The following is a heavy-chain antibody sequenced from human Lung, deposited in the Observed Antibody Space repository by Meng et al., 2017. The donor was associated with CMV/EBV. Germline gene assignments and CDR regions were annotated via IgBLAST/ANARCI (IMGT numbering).Heavy chain of an antibody. J-gene: IGHJ4*02. CDR2: IYYTGST. D-gene: IGHD5-24*01. Sequence: QVQWQESAPGLVKPSQTLSLPCTVSGGSIGSGGYYWSWIRQHPGKGLEWIGYIYYTGSTFSNPSLKSRVTISVDTSKNQFSLKLIPATAADTAVYYCAREAGRDGYATPKFDYWGQGTLVTVSS. V-gene: IGHV4-31*03. CDR1: GGSIGSGGYY. CDR3: AREAGRDGYATPKFDY.